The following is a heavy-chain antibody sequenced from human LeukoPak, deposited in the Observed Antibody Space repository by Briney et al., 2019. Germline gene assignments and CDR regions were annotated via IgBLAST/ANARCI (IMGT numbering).Heavy chain of an antibody. CDR2: IDSTSSYI. D-gene: IGHD1-7*01. Sequence: PGGSLRLSCAASGFTFSSYGMHWVRQAPGKGLEWVSSIDSTSSYIFYADSLKGRFTISRDNAKKSLYLQMNSLRAEDTAVYYCARDELRGMDVWGQGTTVTVSS. V-gene: IGHV3-21*01. J-gene: IGHJ6*02. CDR3: ARDELRGMDV. CDR1: GFTFSSYG.